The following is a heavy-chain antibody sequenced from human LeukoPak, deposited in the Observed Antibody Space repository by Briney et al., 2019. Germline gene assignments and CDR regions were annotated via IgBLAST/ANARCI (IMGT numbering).Heavy chain of an antibody. CDR3: ARGTTVSLHWYFDL. D-gene: IGHD4-17*01. J-gene: IGHJ2*01. CDR2: IYYSGST. CDR1: GGSLSSNY. V-gene: IGHV4-59*01. Sequence: PSETPSLTCIVSGGSLSSNYWSWIRQPPGKGLEWIGYIYYSGSTNYNPSLKSRVSISVDTSKNQFSLKVNSVTAADTAVYYCARGTTVSLHWYFDLWGRGTLVTVSS.